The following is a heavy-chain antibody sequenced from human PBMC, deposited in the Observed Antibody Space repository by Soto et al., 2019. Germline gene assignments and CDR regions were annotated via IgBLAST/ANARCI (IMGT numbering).Heavy chain of an antibody. CDR2: IYYSGST. CDR1: GGSISSSSYY. V-gene: IGHV4-39*01. D-gene: IGHD6-19*01. J-gene: IGHJ5*02. Sequence: PSETLSLTCTFSGGSISSSSYYWGWIRQPPGKGLEWIGSIYYSGSTYYNPSLKSRVTISVDTSKNQFSLKLSSVTAADTAVYYCARHLEESGWYNWFDPWGQGTLVTVSS. CDR3: ARHLEESGWYNWFDP.